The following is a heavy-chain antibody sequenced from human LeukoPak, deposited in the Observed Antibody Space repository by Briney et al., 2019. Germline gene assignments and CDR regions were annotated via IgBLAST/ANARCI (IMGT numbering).Heavy chain of an antibody. J-gene: IGHJ3*02. CDR2: ISGSAVIT. Sequence: GGSLRLSCAASGFTFDDYAMHWVRQAPGKGLEWVSAISGSAVITFYADSVKGRFTISRDNSKNTLYLQMNSLRAEDTALYYCAKSRLSGINDAFDIWGQGTMVTVSS. CDR3: AKSRLSGINDAFDI. CDR1: GFTFDDYA. V-gene: IGHV3-23*01. D-gene: IGHD3-3*01.